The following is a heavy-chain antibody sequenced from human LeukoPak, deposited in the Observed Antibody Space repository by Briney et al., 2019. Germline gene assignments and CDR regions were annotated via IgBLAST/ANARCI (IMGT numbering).Heavy chain of an antibody. CDR3: AKGHTYGLGESYLDF. CDR2: ISWNSGSI. D-gene: IGHD5-18*01. V-gene: IGHV3-9*01. Sequence: GGSLRLSCEASGYTFDDYAMHWVRQAPGKGLEWGSGISWNSGSIGYADSVKGRFSISRDNGKNSLYLQMDSLTTEDTALYYCAKGHTYGLGESYLDFWGQGTLVSVSS. CDR1: GYTFDDYA. J-gene: IGHJ4*02.